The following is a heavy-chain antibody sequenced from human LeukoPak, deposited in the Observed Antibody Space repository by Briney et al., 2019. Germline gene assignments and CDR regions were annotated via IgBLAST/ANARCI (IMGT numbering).Heavy chain of an antibody. J-gene: IGHJ4*02. D-gene: IGHD4-17*01. CDR3: TWMATVRTVDF. CDR1: GLVFNAAW. CDR2: ITSGGAT. Sequence: AGALRLSCVVSGLVFNAAWMSSVRQAPGEGGEGVGHITSGGATDYAAPVKGRFIISRDNSKGTFYLQMNSLKTDDTAMYYCTWMATVRTVDFWGQGTLVTVSS. V-gene: IGHV3-15*01.